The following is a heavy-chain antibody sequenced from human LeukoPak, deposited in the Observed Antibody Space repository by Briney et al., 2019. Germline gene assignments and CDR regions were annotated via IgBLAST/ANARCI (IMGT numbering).Heavy chain of an antibody. CDR3: ARGIDY. CDR1: RFTVSSYS. J-gene: IGHJ4*02. CDR2: IYTGGGR. Sequence: PGGSLRLSCAPSRFTVSSYSMNWVRQAPGKELEWVSVIYTGGGRYYADSVRGRFTISRDTSKNMVFLQMNSLRVEDTAVYYCARGIDYWGRGTLVTVSS. V-gene: IGHV3-53*01.